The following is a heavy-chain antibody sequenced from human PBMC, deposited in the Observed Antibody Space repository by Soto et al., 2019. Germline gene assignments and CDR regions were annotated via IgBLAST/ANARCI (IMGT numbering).Heavy chain of an antibody. CDR2: ISRSGSS. J-gene: IGHJ5*02. CDR3: ARGYWFDP. V-gene: IGHV4-59*01. CDR1: GGSIFSDD. Sequence: SETLSLTCTVSGGSIFSDDWTWIRQPPGRGLEWIGYISRSGSSSFAPSLKGRVTFSTDTSKNQVYLKMTYVTVADTAVYYCARGYWFDPWGPGALVTVSS.